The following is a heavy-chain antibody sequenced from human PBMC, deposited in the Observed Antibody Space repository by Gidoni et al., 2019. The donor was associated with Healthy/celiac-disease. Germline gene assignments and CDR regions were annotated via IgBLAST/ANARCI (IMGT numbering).Heavy chain of an antibody. V-gene: IGHV3-30*01. J-gene: IGHJ4*02. Sequence: QVQLVASGGGVVQPGRSLRLSCAASGFTFSRYAMHWVRQAPGKGLEWWAFISYDGSNKYYADAVKGRFSSSRDNSKNTLYLQMNSLRAEDTAVYYCARVPVPGATTPYFDYWGQGTLVTVSS. CDR1: GFTFSRYA. CDR2: ISYDGSNK. CDR3: ARVPVPGATTPYFDY. D-gene: IGHD1-26*01.